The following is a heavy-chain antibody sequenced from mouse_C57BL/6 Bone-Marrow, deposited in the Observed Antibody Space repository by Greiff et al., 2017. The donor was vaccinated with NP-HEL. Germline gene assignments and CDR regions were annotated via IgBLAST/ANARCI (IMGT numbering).Heavy chain of an antibody. J-gene: IGHJ4*01. V-gene: IGHV1-77*01. CDR3: ARGDSYYGNSFYSMDY. Sequence: QVQLKQSGAELARPGASVKLSCKASGYTFTDYYINWVKQRTGQGLEWIGEIYPGSGNTYYNEKFKGKATLTADKSSSTAYMQLSSLTSEDSAVYFCARGDSYYGNSFYSMDYWGQGTSVTVSS. D-gene: IGHD2-1*01. CDR2: IYPGSGNT. CDR1: GYTFTDYY.